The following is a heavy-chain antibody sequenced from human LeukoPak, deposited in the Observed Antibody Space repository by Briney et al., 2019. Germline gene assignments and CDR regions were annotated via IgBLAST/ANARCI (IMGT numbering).Heavy chain of an antibody. Sequence: PSETLSLTCTVSGGSISSYYWSWIRQPPGKGLEWIGYIYYSGSTNYNPSLKSRVTISVDTSKNQFSLKLSSVTAADTAVYYCARTYGAVAGTWDFDYWGQGTLVTVSS. CDR1: GGSISSYY. D-gene: IGHD6-19*01. CDR2: IYYSGST. J-gene: IGHJ4*02. CDR3: ARTYGAVAGTWDFDY. V-gene: IGHV4-59*01.